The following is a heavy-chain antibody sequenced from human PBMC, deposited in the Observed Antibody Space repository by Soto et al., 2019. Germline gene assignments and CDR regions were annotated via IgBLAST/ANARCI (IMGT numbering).Heavy chain of an antibody. Sequence: SETLSLTCAVYGGSFSGYDWSWIRQPPGKGLEWIGEINHSGSTNYNPSLKSRVTISVDTSKNQFSLKLSSVTAADTAVYYCARGSPDCSSTSCTDYYYYYMDVWGQGTTVTVSS. CDR1: GGSFSGYD. CDR3: ARGSPDCSSTSCTDYYYYYMDV. J-gene: IGHJ6*03. D-gene: IGHD2-2*01. V-gene: IGHV4-34*01. CDR2: INHSGST.